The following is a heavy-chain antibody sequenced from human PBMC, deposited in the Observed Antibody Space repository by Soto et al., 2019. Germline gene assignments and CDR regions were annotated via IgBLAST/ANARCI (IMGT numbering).Heavy chain of an antibody. CDR3: ARGWTTVTLEWFDP. CDR1: GYTFTSYG. CDR2: ISAYNGNT. V-gene: IGHV1-18*01. Sequence: ASVKVSFKASGYTFTSYGISWVRQAPGQGLEWMGWISAYNGNTNYAQKLQGRVTMTTDTSTSTAYMELRSLRSDDTAVYYCARGWTTVTLEWFDPWGQGTLVTVSS. D-gene: IGHD4-17*01. J-gene: IGHJ5*02.